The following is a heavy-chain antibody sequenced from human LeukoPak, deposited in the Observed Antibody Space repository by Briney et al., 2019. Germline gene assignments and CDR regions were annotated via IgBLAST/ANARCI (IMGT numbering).Heavy chain of an antibody. CDR2: INWNGGST. Sequence: PGGSLRLSCAASGFTFDDYGMSWVRQAPGKGLEWVSGINWNGGSTGYADSVKGRFTISRDNAKNSLYLQMNSLRAEDTALYYCARDPYYYGSGSYSTPYYMDVWGKGTTVTVSS. J-gene: IGHJ6*03. V-gene: IGHV3-20*04. CDR3: ARDPYYYGSGSYSTPYYMDV. D-gene: IGHD3-10*01. CDR1: GFTFDDYG.